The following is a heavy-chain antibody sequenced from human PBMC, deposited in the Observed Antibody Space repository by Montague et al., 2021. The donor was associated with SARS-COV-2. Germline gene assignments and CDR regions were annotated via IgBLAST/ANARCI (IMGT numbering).Heavy chain of an antibody. J-gene: IGHJ4*02. CDR3: AKGRHGSGTYYSDS. V-gene: IGHV3-9*01. Sequence: SLRLSCAASGFTFDDFAMHWVRQAPGKGLEWASSTSWDGGVKGYADSVKGRFTISRDNARNSLYLQMNSLRPDDTAFYYCAKGRHGSGTYYSDSWGQGTLATVSS. D-gene: IGHD3-10*01. CDR1: GFTFDDFA. CDR2: TSWDGGVK.